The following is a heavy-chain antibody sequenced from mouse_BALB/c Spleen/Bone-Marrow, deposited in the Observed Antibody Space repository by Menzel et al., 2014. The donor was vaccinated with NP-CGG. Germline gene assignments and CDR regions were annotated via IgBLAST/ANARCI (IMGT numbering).Heavy chain of an antibody. Sequence: QVHVKQSGAELVKPGASVKMSCKASGYTFTSYWMHWVKQRPGQGLEWIGVIDPSDSYTSYNQKFKGKATLTVDTSSSTAYMQLSSLTSEDSAVYYRTRRGYYAMDYWGQGTSVTVSS. CDR3: TRRGYYAMDY. CDR2: IDPSDSYT. J-gene: IGHJ4*01. CDR1: GYTFTSYW. V-gene: IGHV1S127*01.